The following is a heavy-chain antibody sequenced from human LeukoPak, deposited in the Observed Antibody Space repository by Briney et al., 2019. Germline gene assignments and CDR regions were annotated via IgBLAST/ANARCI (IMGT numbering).Heavy chain of an antibody. CDR3: ARDMGSYYDILTGYYLGY. Sequence: ASVKVSCKASGYTFTGYYMHWVRQAPGQGLEWMGWINPNSGGTNYAQKFQGRVTMTRDTSISTAYMELSRLRSDDTAVYYCARDMGSYYDILTGYYLGYWGQGTLVTVSS. CDR2: INPNSGGT. CDR1: GYTFTGYY. V-gene: IGHV1-2*02. J-gene: IGHJ4*02. D-gene: IGHD3-9*01.